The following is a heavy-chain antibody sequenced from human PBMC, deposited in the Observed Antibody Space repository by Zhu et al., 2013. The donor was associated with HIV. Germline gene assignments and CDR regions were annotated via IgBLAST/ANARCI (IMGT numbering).Heavy chain of an antibody. Sequence: QVQLLQSGAEVRKPGASVTVSCKTSGYVFTDYYLHWVRQAPGQGLKWMGWINPSRGDTRIAQDFQGWVTMARDTSMNVAYLDLVRLKSDDTAVYYCARSTRHTSMTDGEGAPAFWGQGTPVTVPS. J-gene: IGHJ4*02. CDR2: INPSRGDT. D-gene: IGHD5-18*01. V-gene: IGHV1-2*04. CDR3: ARSTRHTSMTDGEGAPAF. CDR1: GYVFTDYY.